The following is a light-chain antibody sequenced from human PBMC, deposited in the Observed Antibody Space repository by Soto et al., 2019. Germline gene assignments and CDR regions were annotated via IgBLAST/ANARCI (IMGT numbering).Light chain of an antibody. Sequence: EIVMTQSPATLSVSPGERATLSCRASQSVSSNLAWYQQKPGQAPRLLIYGASTRATGIPARFSGSGSGTEFTLTISSLQSEDFAVYYCQRYNNWPPETCGQGTKVDIK. CDR1: QSVSSN. CDR3: QRYNNWPPET. V-gene: IGKV3-15*01. CDR2: GAS. J-gene: IGKJ1*01.